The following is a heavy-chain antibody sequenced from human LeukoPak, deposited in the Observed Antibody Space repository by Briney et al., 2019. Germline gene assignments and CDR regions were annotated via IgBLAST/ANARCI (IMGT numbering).Heavy chain of an antibody. V-gene: IGHV3-30*18. D-gene: IGHD4-23*01. J-gene: IGHJ3*02. CDR2: ISYDGSNK. CDR1: GFTFSSYG. CDR3: AKDRMSTVVTPYDAFDI. Sequence: PGGSLRLSCAASGFTFSSYGMHWVRQAPGKGLEWVSVISYDGSNKWYADSVKGRFTISRDNSKNTLYLQMNSLRAEDTAVYYCAKDRMSTVVTPYDAFDIWGKGTTVTVSS.